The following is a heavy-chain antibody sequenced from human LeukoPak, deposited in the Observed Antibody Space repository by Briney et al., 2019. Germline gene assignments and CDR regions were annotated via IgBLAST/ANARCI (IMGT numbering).Heavy chain of an antibody. Sequence: SQTLSLTCTVSGGSISSGDYYWSWIRQHPGEGLEWIGYIFYSGSTYYNSSLKSRATISVDTSKNQFSLKLSSVTAADTAVFYCARAVAGAYYFDYWGQGTLVTVSS. D-gene: IGHD6-19*01. J-gene: IGHJ4*02. CDR1: GGSISSGDYY. CDR2: IFYSGST. V-gene: IGHV4-31*03. CDR3: ARAVAGAYYFDY.